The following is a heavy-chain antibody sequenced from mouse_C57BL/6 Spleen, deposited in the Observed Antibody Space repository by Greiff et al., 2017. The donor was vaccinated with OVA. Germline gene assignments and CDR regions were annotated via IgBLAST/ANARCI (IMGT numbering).Heavy chain of an antibody. CDR1: GFTFSSYG. J-gene: IGHJ1*03. Sequence: EVQLVESGGDLVKPGGSLKLSCAASGFTFSSYGMSWVRQTPDKRLEWVATISSGGSYTYYPDSVKGRFTISRDNAKNTLYLQMSSLKSEDTAMYYCARHWITTVVALWYFDVWGTGTTVTVSS. CDR3: ARHWITTVVALWYFDV. D-gene: IGHD1-1*01. CDR2: ISSGGSYT. V-gene: IGHV5-6*01.